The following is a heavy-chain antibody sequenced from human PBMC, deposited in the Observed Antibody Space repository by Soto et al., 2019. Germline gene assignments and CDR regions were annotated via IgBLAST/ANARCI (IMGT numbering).Heavy chain of an antibody. CDR1: GFTFSSYG. CDR2: ISYDGSNK. V-gene: IGHV3-30*18. J-gene: IGHJ4*02. Sequence: QVQLVESGGGVVQPGRSLRLSCAASGFTFSSYGMHWVRQAPGKGLEWVAVISYDGSNKYYADSVKGRFTISRDNSKNTLYLQVNSLRAEDTAVYYCAKVGDGDYGFDYWGQGTLVTVSS. D-gene: IGHD4-17*01. CDR3: AKVGDGDYGFDY.